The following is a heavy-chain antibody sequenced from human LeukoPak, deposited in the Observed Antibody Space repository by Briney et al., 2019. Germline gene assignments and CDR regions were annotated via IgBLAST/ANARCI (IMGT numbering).Heavy chain of an antibody. CDR2: IYYSGST. J-gene: IGHJ4*02. D-gene: IGHD5-24*01. CDR1: GGSISSYY. CDR3: ARVATGGGYNRFDY. Sequence: SETLSLTCTVSGGSISSYYWSWIRQPPGKGLEWIGYIYYSGSTNYNPSLKSRVTISVDTSKNQFSLKLSSVTAADTAVYYCARVATGGGYNRFDYWGQGTLVTVSS. V-gene: IGHV4-59*01.